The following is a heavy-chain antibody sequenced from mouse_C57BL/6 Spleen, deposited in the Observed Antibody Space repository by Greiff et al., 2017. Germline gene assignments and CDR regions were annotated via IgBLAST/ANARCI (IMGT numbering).Heavy chain of an antibody. V-gene: IGHV14-4*01. D-gene: IGHD1-1*01. CDR2: IDPENGDT. CDR1: GFNIKDDY. CDR3: TTGTTLASYAMDY. Sequence: VQLKQSGAELVRPGASVKLSCTASGFNIKDDYMHWVKQRPEQGLEWIGWIDPENGDTEYASKFQGKATITADTSSNTAYLQLSSLTSEDTAVYYCTTGTTLASYAMDYWGQGTSVTVSS. J-gene: IGHJ4*01.